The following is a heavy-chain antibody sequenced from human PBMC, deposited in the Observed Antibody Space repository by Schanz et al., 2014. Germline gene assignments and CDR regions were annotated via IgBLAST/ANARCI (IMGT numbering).Heavy chain of an antibody. CDR2: ITTSTSYT. D-gene: IGHD1-26*01. CDR3: VKDLQRELLRDDHYYGMDV. V-gene: IGHV3-11*06. CDR1: GFTFSDNF. J-gene: IGHJ6*02. Sequence: QVQLVESGGGLVKPGGSLRLSCAASGFTFSDNFMSWIRQAPGKGLEWISYITTSTSYTNYADSVKGRFTISRDNAKKSLFLQMNSLRAEDTAVYYCVKDLQRELLRDDHYYGMDVWGQGTLVTVSS.